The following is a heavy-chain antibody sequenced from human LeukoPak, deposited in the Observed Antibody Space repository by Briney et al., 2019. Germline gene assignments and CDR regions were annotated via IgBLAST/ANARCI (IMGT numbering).Heavy chain of an antibody. CDR3: ANTARSSSWTPNFDY. D-gene: IGHD6-13*01. J-gene: IGHJ4*02. CDR2: INSDGSST. CDR1: GFTFSSYG. Sequence: GGSLRLSCAASGFTFSSYGMHEVRQAPGKGLVWVSRINSDGSSTSYADSVKGRFTISRDNAKNTLYLQMNSLRAEDTAVYYCANTARSSSWTPNFDYWGQGTLVTVSS. V-gene: IGHV3-74*01.